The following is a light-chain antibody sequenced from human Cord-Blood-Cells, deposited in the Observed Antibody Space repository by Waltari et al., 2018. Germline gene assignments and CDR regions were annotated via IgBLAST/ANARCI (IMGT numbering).Light chain of an antibody. CDR3: QQYYSTPYS. CDR2: CAS. Sequence: DILMTQPSDSLAVSLGERATIICKSSQSVLYSSNNKNYLAWYQQKPGQPPKLLIYCASTRESGVPDRFSGSGSGTDFTLTISSLQAEDVAVYYCQQYYSTPYSFGQGTKLEIK. J-gene: IGKJ2*03. V-gene: IGKV4-1*01. CDR1: QSVLYSSNNKNY.